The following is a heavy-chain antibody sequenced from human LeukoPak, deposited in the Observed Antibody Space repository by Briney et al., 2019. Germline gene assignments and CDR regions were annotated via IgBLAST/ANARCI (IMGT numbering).Heavy chain of an antibody. Sequence: SETLSLTCAVYGGSFSGYYWSWIRQPPGKGLKWIGEINHSGSTNYNPSLKSRVTISVDTSKNQFSLKLSSVTAADTAVYYCARGEQLWSDRGFGYWGQGTLVTVSS. CDR2: INHSGST. CDR1: GGSFSGYY. D-gene: IGHD5-18*01. J-gene: IGHJ4*02. V-gene: IGHV4-34*01. CDR3: ARGEQLWSDRGFGY.